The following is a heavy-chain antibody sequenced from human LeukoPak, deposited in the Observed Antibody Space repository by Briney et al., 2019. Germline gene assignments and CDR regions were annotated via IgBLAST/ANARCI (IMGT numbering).Heavy chain of an antibody. V-gene: IGHV4-59*01. Sequence: SETLSLTCTVSGGSISNYFWSWIRQPPGKGLECIGYIYYSDSTNYNPSLKSRVTVSVDASKNQFSLKLSSVTAADTAVYYCARFPGSAEYRHYYYMDVWGKGTTVTVSS. CDR3: ARFPGSAEYRHYYYMDV. J-gene: IGHJ6*03. D-gene: IGHD2-15*01. CDR1: GGSISNYF. CDR2: IYYSDST.